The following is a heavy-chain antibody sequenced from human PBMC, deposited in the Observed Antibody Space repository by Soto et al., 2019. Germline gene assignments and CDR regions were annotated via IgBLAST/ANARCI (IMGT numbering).Heavy chain of an antibody. J-gene: IGHJ6*02. Sequence: QVQLVESGGGVVQPGRSLRLSCAASGFTFSSYGMHWVRQAPGKGLEWVAVIWYDGSNKYYADSVKGRFTISRDNSKNTLYLQMNSLRAEDTAVYYCARGGVSSSSGSYYGMDVWGQGTTVTVSS. V-gene: IGHV3-33*01. CDR1: GFTFSSYG. CDR2: IWYDGSNK. D-gene: IGHD6-6*01. CDR3: ARGGVSSSSGSYYGMDV.